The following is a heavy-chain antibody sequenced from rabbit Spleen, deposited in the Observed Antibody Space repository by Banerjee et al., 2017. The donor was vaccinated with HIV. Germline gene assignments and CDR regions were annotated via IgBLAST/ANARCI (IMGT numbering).Heavy chain of an antibody. CDR1: GFSFSNKAV. CDR2: IYAGSSGRT. V-gene: IGHV1S45*01. J-gene: IGHJ4*01. D-gene: IGHD6-1*01. CDR3: AREVLYAAYAGFGDATMYYFDL. Sequence: QEQLVESGGGLVKPEGSLKLSCTASGFSFSNKAVMCWVRQAPGKGLEWIACIYAGSSGRTVYASWAKGRFTISKTSSTTVTLQMTSLTAADTATYFCAREVLYAAYAGFGDATMYYFDLWGQGTLVTVS.